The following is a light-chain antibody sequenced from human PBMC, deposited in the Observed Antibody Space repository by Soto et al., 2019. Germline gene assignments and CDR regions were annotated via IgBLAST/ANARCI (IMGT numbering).Light chain of an antibody. CDR3: AAWDDTLNGPV. J-gene: IGLJ3*02. CDR2: TNN. V-gene: IGLV1-44*01. Sequence: QAVVTQPPSASGTPGQRVTISCSGSSSNIGTNTVNWYQQLPGTAPKLLIYTNNQRPSAIPDRFSGSKSGTSASLAISGLQSEDEGDYYCAAWDDTLNGPVFGGGTKVTVL. CDR1: SSNIGTNT.